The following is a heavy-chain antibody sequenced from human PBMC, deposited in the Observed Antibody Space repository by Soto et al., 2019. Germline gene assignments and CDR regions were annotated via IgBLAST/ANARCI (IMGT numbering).Heavy chain of an antibody. V-gene: IGHV1-69*12. CDR2: IIPIFGTA. J-gene: IGHJ6*02. D-gene: IGHD2-15*01. Sequence: QVQLVQSGAEVKKPGSSVKVSCKASGGTFSSYAISWVRQAPGQGLEWMGGIIPIFGTANYAQKFQGRVTITADESTSTAYMERSSLRSEDTAVYYCARDCSGGSCYPDYYGMDVWGQGTTVTVSS. CDR1: GGTFSSYA. CDR3: ARDCSGGSCYPDYYGMDV.